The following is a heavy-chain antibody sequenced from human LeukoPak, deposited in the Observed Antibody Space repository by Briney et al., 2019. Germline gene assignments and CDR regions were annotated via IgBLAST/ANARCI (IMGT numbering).Heavy chain of an antibody. CDR2: ISTYNGDT. J-gene: IGHJ4*02. D-gene: IGHD3-9*01. Sequence: ASVKVSCKASGYTFTGYYMHWVRQAPGQGLEWMGWISTYNGDTKYAQKLQDRVTMTRDTSTSTAYMELRSLTSDDMAVYYCARDLVLRYLREGPGDYWGQGTLVTVSS. CDR1: GYTFTGYY. V-gene: IGHV1/OR15-2*02. CDR3: ARDLVLRYLREGPGDY.